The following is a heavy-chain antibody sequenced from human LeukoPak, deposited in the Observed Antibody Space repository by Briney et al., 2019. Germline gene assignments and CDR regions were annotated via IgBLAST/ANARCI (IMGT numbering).Heavy chain of an antibody. V-gene: IGHV3-48*03. D-gene: IGHD6-19*01. J-gene: IGHJ5*02. CDR2: ISSSGSTI. CDR1: GFTFSSYE. CDR3: ARGLYSSDSNWFDP. Sequence: GGSLRLSCAASGFTFSSYEMNWVRQAPGKGLEWVSYISSSGSTIYYADSVKGRFTISRDNAKNSLYLQMNSLRAEDTAVYYCARGLYSSDSNWFDPWGQGTLVTVSS.